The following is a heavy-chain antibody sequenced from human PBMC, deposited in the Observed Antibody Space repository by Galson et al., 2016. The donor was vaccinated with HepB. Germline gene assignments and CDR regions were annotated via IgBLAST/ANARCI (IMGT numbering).Heavy chain of an antibody. V-gene: IGHV3-23*01. CDR3: AKDRYNYYDTSGNNYFDY. Sequence: SLRLSCAASGFFFSSHGLSWVRQAPGKGLEWVSSISGSGGSTYYADSVKGRFTISRDNSKNTVYLQMNSLTAEDTAVYYCAKDRYNYYDTSGNNYFDYWGQGTLVTVSA. J-gene: IGHJ4*02. CDR2: ISGSGGST. D-gene: IGHD3-22*01. CDR1: GFFFSSHG.